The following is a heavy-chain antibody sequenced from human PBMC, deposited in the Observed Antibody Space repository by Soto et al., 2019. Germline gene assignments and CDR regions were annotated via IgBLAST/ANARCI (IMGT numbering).Heavy chain of an antibody. Sequence: GGSLRLSCAASGFTFSTYAISWVRQAPGKGLEWVSGISASGGSTYYADSVKGRFTISRDNSNNTLYLQVNSLRDEDTAVYYCATRGRTGYCSGGSCYQTNWFDPWGEGTLVTVSS. D-gene: IGHD2-15*01. CDR2: ISASGGST. CDR1: GFTFSTYA. J-gene: IGHJ5*02. CDR3: ATRGRTGYCSGGSCYQTNWFDP. V-gene: IGHV3-23*01.